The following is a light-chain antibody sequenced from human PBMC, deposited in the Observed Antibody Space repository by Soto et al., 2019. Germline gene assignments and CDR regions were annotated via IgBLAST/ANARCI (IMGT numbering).Light chain of an antibody. J-gene: IGLJ2*01. Sequence: QSVLTQPPSASASLGASVTLTCTLSSGYSNYKVDWYQQRPGKGPRFVMRVGTGGIVGSKGDGIPDRFSVFGSGLNRYLTIKNIQEEDESDYHCGADHGSGSNFVVVFGGGTKLTVL. CDR2: VGTGGIVG. CDR1: SGYSNYK. V-gene: IGLV9-49*01. CDR3: GADHGSGSNFVVV.